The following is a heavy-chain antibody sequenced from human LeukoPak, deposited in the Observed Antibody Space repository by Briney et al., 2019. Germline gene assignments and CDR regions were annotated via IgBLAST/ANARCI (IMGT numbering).Heavy chain of an antibody. CDR1: GYTFTGYY. Sequence: ASVTVSCKASGYTFTGYYMHWLRQAPGQGLAWMGWINPNSGGTNYAQKFQGRVTMTRDTSISTAYMELSRLRSDDTDVYYCARGRVGIAVAGPDYWGQGTLVTVSS. J-gene: IGHJ4*02. V-gene: IGHV1-2*02. CDR2: INPNSGGT. D-gene: IGHD6-19*01. CDR3: ARGRVGIAVAGPDY.